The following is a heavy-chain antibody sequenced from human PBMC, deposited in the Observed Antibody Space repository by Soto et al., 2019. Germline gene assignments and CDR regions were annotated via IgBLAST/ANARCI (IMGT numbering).Heavy chain of an antibody. D-gene: IGHD2-2*01. CDR3: GRDLTSNANCIDP. Sequence: SEPLSLPGRVSGDYIQVGGYYWTWIRQRPGKGLEWMGYIYYTGKTYYNPSLESRLTMSVDRSKNQFSLRLTSVTAADTAVYFCGRDLTSNANCIDPWGQGTLVTVSS. V-gene: IGHV4-30-4*01. J-gene: IGHJ5*02. CDR2: IYYTGKT. CDR1: GDYIQVGGYY.